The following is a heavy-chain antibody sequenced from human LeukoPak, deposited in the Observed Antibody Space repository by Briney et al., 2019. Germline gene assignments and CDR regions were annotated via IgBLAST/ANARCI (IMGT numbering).Heavy chain of an antibody. D-gene: IGHD3-22*01. CDR1: GCTFSSYW. CDR2: INSDGSST. Sequence: PGGSLRLSCAASGCTFSSYWMHWVRQAPGKGLVWVSRINSDGSSTSYADSVKGRFTISRDNAKDTLYLQMNSLRAEDTAVYYCARGPHYYDKSVAFDIWGQGTMVTVSS. CDR3: ARGPHYYDKSVAFDI. J-gene: IGHJ3*02. V-gene: IGHV3-74*01.